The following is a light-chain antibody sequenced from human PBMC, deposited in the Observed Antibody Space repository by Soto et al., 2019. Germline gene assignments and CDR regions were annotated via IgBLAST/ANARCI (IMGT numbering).Light chain of an antibody. CDR2: KAS. J-gene: IGKJ1*01. CDR3: QQYNSYSPT. V-gene: IGKV1-5*03. Sequence: DIQMTQSPSTLSASVGDRVTITCRASQSISSWLAWYQQKPGKAPNLLIYKASRLESGVPSRFSGSGSETEFNLTISGLQPGDSATYYCQQYNSYSPTFGQGTKVDIK. CDR1: QSISSW.